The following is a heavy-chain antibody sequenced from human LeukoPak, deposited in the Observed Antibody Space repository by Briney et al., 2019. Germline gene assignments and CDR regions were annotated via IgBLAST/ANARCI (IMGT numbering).Heavy chain of an antibody. CDR2: MSSSGST. D-gene: IGHD4-17*01. CDR1: GGSISRYY. J-gene: IGHJ6*03. Sequence: SETLSLTCTVSGGSISRYYWSWVRQPPGKGLEWIGYMSSSGSTNYNPSLKSRVSISVDTSKNQFSLKLSSATAADTAVYYCARLGPYGDDTYYMDVWGKGTTVTVSS. CDR3: ARLGPYGDDTYYMDV. V-gene: IGHV4-4*09.